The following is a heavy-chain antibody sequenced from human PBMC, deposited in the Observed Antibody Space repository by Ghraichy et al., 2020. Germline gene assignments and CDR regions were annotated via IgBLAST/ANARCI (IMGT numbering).Heavy chain of an antibody. CDR3: ARGHYYDSSGYYYYYGMDV. J-gene: IGHJ6*02. CDR2: IIPIFGTA. V-gene: IGHV1-69*13. D-gene: IGHD3-22*01. Sequence: SVKVSCKASGGTFSSYAISWVRQAPGQGLEWMGGIIPIFGTANYAQKFQGRVTITADESTSTAYMELSSLRSEDTAVYYCARGHYYDSSGYYYYYGMDVWGQGTTVTVSS. CDR1: GGTFSSYA.